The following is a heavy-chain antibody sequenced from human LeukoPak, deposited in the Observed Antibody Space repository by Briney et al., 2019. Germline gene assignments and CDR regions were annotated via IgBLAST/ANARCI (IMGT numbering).Heavy chain of an antibody. D-gene: IGHD2-2*01. J-gene: IGHJ4*02. CDR3: ARGRCRSTSCYFRRVIGDDY. CDR2: IYYSGST. CDR1: GGSISSYY. V-gene: IGHV4-59*12. Sequence: PSETLSLTCTVSGGSISSYYWSWIRQPPGKGLEWIGYIYYSGSTDYNPSLKSRVTISVDTPKNQFSLKLSSVTAADTAVYYCARGRCRSTSCYFRRVIGDDYWGQGTLVTVSS.